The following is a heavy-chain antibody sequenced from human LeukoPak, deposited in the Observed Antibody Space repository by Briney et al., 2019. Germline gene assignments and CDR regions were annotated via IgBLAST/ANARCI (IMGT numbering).Heavy chain of an antibody. CDR3: ARLNPTVTGSYYFDY. CDR1: GGSISSYY. J-gene: IGHJ4*02. CDR2: IYYSGST. Sequence: PSETLSLTCTVSGGSISSYYWSWIRQPPGKGLEWIGYIYYSGSTNYNPSLKSRATISVDTSKNQFSLKLSSVTAADTVVYYCARLNPTVTGSYYFDYWGQGTLVTVSS. D-gene: IGHD4-11*01. V-gene: IGHV4-59*08.